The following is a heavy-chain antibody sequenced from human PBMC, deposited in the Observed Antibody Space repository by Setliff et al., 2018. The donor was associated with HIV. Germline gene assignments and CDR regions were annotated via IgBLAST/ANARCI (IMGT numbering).Heavy chain of an antibody. Sequence: VGSLRLSCAASDFTVSSNGMTWVRQAPGRGLESVSLIYSGGSPYYADSVQGRFTISRDNSKNTLYLQMDSLRIEDTAVYYCARVGHKDASDIWGQGTMVTVSS. J-gene: IGHJ3*02. CDR1: DFTVSSNG. CDR3: ARVGHKDASDI. CDR2: IYSGGSP. V-gene: IGHV3-66*02.